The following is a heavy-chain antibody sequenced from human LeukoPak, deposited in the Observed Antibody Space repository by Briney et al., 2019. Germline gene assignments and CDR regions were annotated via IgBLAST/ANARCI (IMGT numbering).Heavy chain of an antibody. CDR3: VRAYSSGWFSGSAFDI. Sequence: ASVKVSCKASGYTFTSYGISWVRQAPGQGLEWMGWISAYNGSTNYAQKLQGRVTMTTDTSTSTAYMELRSLRSDDTAVYYCVRAYSSGWFSGSAFDIWGQGTMVTVSS. V-gene: IGHV1-18*01. CDR1: GYTFTSYG. D-gene: IGHD6-19*01. J-gene: IGHJ3*02. CDR2: ISAYNGST.